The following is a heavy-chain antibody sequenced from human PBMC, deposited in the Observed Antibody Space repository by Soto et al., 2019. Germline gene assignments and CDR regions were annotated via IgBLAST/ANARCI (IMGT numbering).Heavy chain of an antibody. CDR2: INAGNGNT. V-gene: IGHV1-3*01. Sequence: ASVKVSCKASGYTFTSYAMHWVRQAPGQRLEWMGWINAGNGNTKYSQKFQGRVTITRDTSASTAYMELSSLRSEDTAVYYCARDDSKRIAVACTRYFQHWGQGTLVTFSS. CDR1: GYTFTSYA. CDR3: ARDDSKRIAVACTRYFQH. D-gene: IGHD6-19*01. J-gene: IGHJ1*01.